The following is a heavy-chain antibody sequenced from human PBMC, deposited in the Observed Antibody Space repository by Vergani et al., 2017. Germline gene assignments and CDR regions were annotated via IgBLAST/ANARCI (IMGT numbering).Heavy chain of an antibody. CDR2: SNAGNGNT. CDR1: GYTFTSYA. J-gene: IGHJ4*02. V-gene: IGHV1-3*01. D-gene: IGHD3-16*01. CDR3: ASDDYVWGSYADY. Sequence: QVQLVQSGAEVKKPGASVKVSCKASGYTFTSYAMHWVRQAPGQRLEWMGWSNAGNGNTKYSQKFQGRVTITRDTSASTAYMELSSLRSEGTAVYYCASDDYVWGSYADYWGQGTLVTVSS.